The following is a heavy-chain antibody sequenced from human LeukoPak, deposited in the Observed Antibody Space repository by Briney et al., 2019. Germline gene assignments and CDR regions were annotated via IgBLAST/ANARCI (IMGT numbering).Heavy chain of an antibody. J-gene: IGHJ6*02. CDR1: GGFISTYY. Sequence: SETLSLTCRVSGGFISTYYWSWIRQPPGKGLEWIGYIYYSGSTNYNPSLKSRVTISVDTSKNQFSLKLSSVTAADTAVYYCARVLLHYYYGMDVWGQGTTVTVSS. CDR3: ARVLLHYYYGMDV. V-gene: IGHV4-59*12. CDR2: IYYSGST. D-gene: IGHD2-15*01.